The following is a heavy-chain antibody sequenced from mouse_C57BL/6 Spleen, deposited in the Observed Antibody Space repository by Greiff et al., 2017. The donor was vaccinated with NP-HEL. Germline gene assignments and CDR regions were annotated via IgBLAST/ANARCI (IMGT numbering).Heavy chain of an antibody. CDR1: GYTFTSYG. CDR2: IYPRSGNT. J-gene: IGHJ4*01. CDR3: ARGYYGSSPLYAMDY. V-gene: IGHV1-81*01. D-gene: IGHD1-1*01. Sequence: QVHVKQSGAELARPGASVKLSCKASGYTFTSYGISWVKQRTGQGLEWIGEIYPRSGNTYYNEKFKGKATLTADKSSSTAYMELRSLTSEDSAVYFCARGYYGSSPLYAMDYWGQGTSVTVSS.